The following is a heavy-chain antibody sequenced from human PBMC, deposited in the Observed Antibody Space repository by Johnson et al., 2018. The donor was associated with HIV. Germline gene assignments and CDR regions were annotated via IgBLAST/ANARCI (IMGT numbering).Heavy chain of an antibody. D-gene: IGHD1-1*01. CDR1: GFTFSSYG. CDR2: IQHDGKKE. J-gene: IGHJ3*02. Sequence: QMQLVEFGGGVVLPGWSLRLSCEASGFTFSSYGMHWVRQAPGKGLEWVAFIQHDGKKELYGDSVKGRFTISRDNSKNTLYLQMNSLRAEDTAVYYCAKDLMYNWNDVGAFDIWGQGTMVTVSS. V-gene: IGHV3-30*02. CDR3: AKDLMYNWNDVGAFDI.